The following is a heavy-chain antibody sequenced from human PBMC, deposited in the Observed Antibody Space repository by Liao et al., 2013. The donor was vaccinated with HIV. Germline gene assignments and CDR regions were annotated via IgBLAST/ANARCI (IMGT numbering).Heavy chain of an antibody. Sequence: QVQLQESGPGLVKPSETLSLTCTVSGGSISSYYWTWIRQPAGKGLEWIGRIYSSGSTKYNPSLKSRVTMSVDTSKNQFSLKLSSVTAADTAVYYCARENDYDRYSYYYMEVWGKGTTVTVSS. J-gene: IGHJ6*03. CDR1: GGSISSYY. V-gene: IGHV4-4*07. CDR3: ARENDYDRYSYYYMEV. CDR2: IYSSGST. D-gene: IGHD3-22*01.